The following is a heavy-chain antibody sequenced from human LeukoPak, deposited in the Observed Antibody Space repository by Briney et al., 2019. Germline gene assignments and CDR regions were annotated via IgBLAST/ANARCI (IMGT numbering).Heavy chain of an antibody. D-gene: IGHD6-13*01. CDR3: ARVPDRSRVGFYMDV. V-gene: IGHV3-48*04. J-gene: IGHJ6*03. CDR2: ISSSGSTI. CDR1: GFTFSIYS. Sequence: GGSLRLSCAASGFTFSIYSMNWVRQAPGKGLEWVSYISSSGSTIYYADSVKGRFTISRDNAKNSLYLQMNSLRAEDTAVYYCARVPDRSRVGFYMDVWGKGTTVTVSS.